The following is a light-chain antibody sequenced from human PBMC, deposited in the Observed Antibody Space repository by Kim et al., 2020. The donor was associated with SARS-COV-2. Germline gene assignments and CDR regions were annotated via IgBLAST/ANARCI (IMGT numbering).Light chain of an antibody. Sequence: QGKTARIPCRVNNLGSKMVHWYQQKPGQAPVLVIYYESDRPSGIPERFSGSNSGNTATLTISRVEAGDEADYYCQVWDSSSDHRVFGGGTQLTVL. J-gene: IGLJ3*02. V-gene: IGLV3-21*04. CDR3: QVWDSSSDHRV. CDR1: NLGSKM. CDR2: YES.